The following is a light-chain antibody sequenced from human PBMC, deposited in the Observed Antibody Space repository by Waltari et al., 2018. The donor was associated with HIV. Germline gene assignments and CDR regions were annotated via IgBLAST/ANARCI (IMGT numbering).Light chain of an antibody. Sequence: QSPLTQPASVSGNPGQSVTITCTGTNIDVGNYNLVSWYQQHPGKAPTLLIYDVSKRPSVVSSRFSGSKSVYWASLTISGRLTEDESYYYCLTYVSDSGTWKFGGGTYLTV. V-gene: IGLV2-23*02. CDR2: DVS. CDR1: NIDVGNYNL. J-gene: IGLJ3*02. CDR3: LTYVSDSGTWK.